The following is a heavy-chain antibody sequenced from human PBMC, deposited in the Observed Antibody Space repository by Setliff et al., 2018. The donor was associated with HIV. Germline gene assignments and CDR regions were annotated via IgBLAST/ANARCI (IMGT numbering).Heavy chain of an antibody. D-gene: IGHD3-22*01. Sequence: TLSLTCTVSGGSISSGSYYWSWIRQPAGKGLGWIGHIYTSGSTNYNPSLKSRVTISVDTSKNQFSLKLSSVTAADTAVYYCARGNNGYYYDSSGYYHWGQGTLVTVSS. CDR2: IYTSGST. CDR1: GGSISSGSYY. V-gene: IGHV4-61*09. J-gene: IGHJ5*02. CDR3: ARGNNGYYYDSSGYYH.